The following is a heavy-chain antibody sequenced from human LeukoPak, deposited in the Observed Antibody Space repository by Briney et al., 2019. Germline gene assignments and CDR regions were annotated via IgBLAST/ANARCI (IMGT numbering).Heavy chain of an antibody. CDR1: GFTFSSYA. D-gene: IGHD3-10*01. CDR3: AHYYGSGSKVDY. CDR2: ISGSGGST. J-gene: IGHJ4*02. Sequence: GGSLRLSCAASGFTFSSYAMSWIRQAPGKGLEWVSAISGSGGSTYYADSVKGRFTISRDNSENTLYLQMNSLRAEDTAVYYCAHYYGSGSKVDYWGQGTLVTVSS. V-gene: IGHV3-23*01.